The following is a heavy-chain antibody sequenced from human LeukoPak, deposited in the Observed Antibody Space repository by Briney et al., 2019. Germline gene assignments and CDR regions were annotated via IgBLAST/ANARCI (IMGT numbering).Heavy chain of an antibody. D-gene: IGHD6-19*01. CDR2: INTDGTTT. CDR3: ERGVGWTAATFFDP. V-gene: IGHV3-74*01. CDR1: ALIFSSYW. Sequence: ARSLSLACAPSALIFSSYWMHWVRQAPEKWLVWVSRINTDGTTTIHADSMKDRFTLPRDHPKHTTYLQRNRQRTEQPAVYYCERGVGWTAATFFDPWGQGTLVTVSS. J-gene: IGHJ5*02.